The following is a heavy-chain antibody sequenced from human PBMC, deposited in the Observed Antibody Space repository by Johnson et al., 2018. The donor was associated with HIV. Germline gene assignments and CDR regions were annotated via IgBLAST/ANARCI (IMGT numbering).Heavy chain of an antibody. D-gene: IGHD6-19*01. CDR1: GFSIRGHW. J-gene: IGHJ3*02. CDR2: INWNGGST. V-gene: IGHV3-20*04. Sequence: VQLVESGGAVVRPGGSLRLSCAASGFSIRGHWMSWLRQAPGQGLEWVSGINWNGGSTYYADSVKGRFTIYRDNSKNSLFLQMNSLRIEDTAVYYCAKDAGIAVAEGAFDIWGQGSMVTVSS. CDR3: AKDAGIAVAEGAFDI.